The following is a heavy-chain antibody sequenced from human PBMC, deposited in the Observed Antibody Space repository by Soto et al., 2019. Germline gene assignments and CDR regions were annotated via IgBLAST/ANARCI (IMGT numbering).Heavy chain of an antibody. J-gene: IGHJ4*02. D-gene: IGHD3-16*01. Sequence: GGSLRLSCAASGFTFSDHYMDWVRQAPGKGLEWVGRTRDKTNSYTTEYAASVKGRFTISRDDSKSSLYLQMNSLKTEDTTVYYCARATVGTYYFDYWGQGTLVTVSS. CDR3: ARATVGTYYFDY. CDR2: TRDKTNSYTT. V-gene: IGHV3-72*01. CDR1: GFTFSDHY.